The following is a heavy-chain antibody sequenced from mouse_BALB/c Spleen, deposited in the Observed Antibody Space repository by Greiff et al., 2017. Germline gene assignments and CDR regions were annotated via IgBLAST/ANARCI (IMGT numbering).Heavy chain of an antibody. CDR3: AAPNRYYYAMDY. V-gene: IGHV14-3*02. CDR1: GFNIKDTY. Sequence: EVQLQQSGAELVKPGASVKLSCTASGFNIKDTYMHWVKQRPEQGLEWIGRIDPANGNTKYDPKFQGKATITADTSSNTAYLQLSSLTSEDTAVYYCAAPNRYYYAMDYWGQGTSVTVSS. CDR2: IDPANGNT. D-gene: IGHD4-1*01. J-gene: IGHJ4*01.